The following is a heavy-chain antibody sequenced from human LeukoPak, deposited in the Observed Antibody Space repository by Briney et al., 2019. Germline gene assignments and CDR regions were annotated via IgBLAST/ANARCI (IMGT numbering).Heavy chain of an antibody. CDR2: IYYSGST. V-gene: IGHV4-59*01. D-gene: IGHD3-22*01. J-gene: IGHJ6*04. CDR3: AGGHYYDSSGYYYYGMEV. Sequence: SETLSLTCTVSGGSISSYYWSWIRQPPGKGLEWIGYIYYSGSTNYNPSLKSRVTISVDTSKNQFSLKLSSVTAAATAVYYCAGGHYYDSSGYYYYGMEVWGKGTTVTVSS. CDR1: GGSISSYY.